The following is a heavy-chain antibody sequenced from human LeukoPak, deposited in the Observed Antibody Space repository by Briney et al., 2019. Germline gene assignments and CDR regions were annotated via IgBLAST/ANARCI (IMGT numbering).Heavy chain of an antibody. CDR3: FQAEDGIRDFDWLLLDY. D-gene: IGHD3-9*01. V-gene: IGHV4-59*01. Sequence: SRTLSLPRTDTGGSIRRYYWSWILPQQGKCMNRLVEIYYSGSSDYHPSLKSRVTISVDTFKNQFSLKLSSVTAADTAVYFFFQAEDGIRDFDWLLLDYWGQGTLVTVSS. J-gene: IGHJ4*02. CDR1: GGSIRRYY. CDR2: IYYSGSS.